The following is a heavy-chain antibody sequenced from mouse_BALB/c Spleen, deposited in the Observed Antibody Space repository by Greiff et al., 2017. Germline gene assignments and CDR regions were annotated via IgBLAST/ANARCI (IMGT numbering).Heavy chain of an antibody. CDR1: GYTFTSYW. CDR3: ARDRGLRWYFDV. Sequence: QVQLKQPGAELVKPGASVKLSCKASGYTFTSYWMHWVKQRPGQGLEWIGEIDPSDSYTNYNQKFKGKATLTVDKSSSTAYMQLSSLTSEDSAVYYCARDRGLRWYFDVWGAGTTVTVSS. D-gene: IGHD2-2*01. V-gene: IGHV1-69*02. J-gene: IGHJ1*01. CDR2: IDPSDSYT.